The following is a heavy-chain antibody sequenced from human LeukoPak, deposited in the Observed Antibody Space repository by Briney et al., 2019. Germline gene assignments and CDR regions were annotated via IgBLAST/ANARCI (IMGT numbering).Heavy chain of an antibody. D-gene: IGHD2-15*01. J-gene: IGHJ4*02. V-gene: IGHV3-66*01. CDR2: IYSGCST. CDR3: ARDLSCSGGSCYSGY. CDR1: GFTVSSNY. Sequence: GGSLRLSCAASGFTVSSNYMSWVRQAPGKGLEWVSVIYSGCSTYYADSVKGRFTISRDNSKNTLYLQMNSLRAEDTAVYYCARDLSCSGGSCYSGYWGQGTLVTVSS.